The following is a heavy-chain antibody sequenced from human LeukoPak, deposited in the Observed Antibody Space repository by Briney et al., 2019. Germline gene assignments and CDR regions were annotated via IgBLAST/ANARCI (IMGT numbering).Heavy chain of an antibody. V-gene: IGHV3-23*01. D-gene: IGHD3-10*01. CDR3: AKDLWFGELRGTYDY. J-gene: IGHJ4*02. Sequence: AGGSLRLSCAAPGFTLSNYAMSWVRQAPGKGLEWVSAISGSGAYTYYADSVKGRFTISRDNSKNTLYLQMNSLRAEDTAVYYCAKDLWFGELRGTYDYWGQGTLVTVSS. CDR1: GFTLSNYA. CDR2: ISGSGAYT.